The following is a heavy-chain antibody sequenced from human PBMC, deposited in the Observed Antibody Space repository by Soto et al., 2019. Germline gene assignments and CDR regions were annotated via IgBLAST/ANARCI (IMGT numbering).Heavy chain of an antibody. CDR1: GFTFSSYA. J-gene: IGHJ3*02. V-gene: IGHV3-23*01. CDR2: ISGSGGST. Sequence: GGSLRLSCAASGFTFSSYAMSWVRQAPGKGLEWVSAISGSGGSTYYADSVKGRFTISRDNSKNTLYLQMNSLRAEDTAVYYCAKDITMIVVVITITDAFDIWGQGTVVTVSS. D-gene: IGHD3-22*01. CDR3: AKDITMIVVVITITDAFDI.